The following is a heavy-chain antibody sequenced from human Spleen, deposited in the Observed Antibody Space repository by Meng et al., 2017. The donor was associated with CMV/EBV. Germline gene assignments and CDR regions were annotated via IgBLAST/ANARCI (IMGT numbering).Heavy chain of an antibody. J-gene: IGHJ3*02. Sequence: CKASGGTFSSYAISWVRQAPGQGLEWMGGIIPIFGTANYAQKFQGRVTITTDESTSTAYMELSSLRSEDTATYYCTRDLVGYDAFDIWGQGTMVTVSS. CDR3: TRDLVGYDAFDI. CDR2: IIPIFGTA. CDR1: GGTFSSYA. D-gene: IGHD1-26*01. V-gene: IGHV1-69*05.